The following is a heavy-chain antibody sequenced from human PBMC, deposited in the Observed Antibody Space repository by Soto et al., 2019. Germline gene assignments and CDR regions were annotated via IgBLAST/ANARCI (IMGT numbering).Heavy chain of an antibody. V-gene: IGHV3-7*01. CDR2: IKQDGSEK. D-gene: IGHD4-17*01. J-gene: IGHJ5*02. CDR3: ARSPTDDYVRPGWFDP. CDR1: GFTFSSYW. Sequence: PGGSLRLSCAASGFTFSSYWMSWVRQAPGKGLEWVANIKQDGSEKYYVDSVKGRFTISRDNAKNSLYLQMNSLRAEDTAVYYCARSPTDDYVRPGWFDPWGQGTLVTVSS.